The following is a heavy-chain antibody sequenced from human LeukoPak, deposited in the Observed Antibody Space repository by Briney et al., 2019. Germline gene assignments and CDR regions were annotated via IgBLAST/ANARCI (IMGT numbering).Heavy chain of an antibody. J-gene: IGHJ4*02. V-gene: IGHV4-34*01. CDR3: ARVKAVAGTDTYYFDY. D-gene: IGHD6-19*01. CDR2: INHSGST. Sequence: SSETLSLTCAVYGGSFSGYYWSWIRQPPGKGLEWIGEINHSGSTNYNPSLKSRVTMSVDTSKNQFSLKLSSVTAADTAVYYCARVKAVAGTDTYYFDYWGQGTLVTVSS. CDR1: GGSFSGYY.